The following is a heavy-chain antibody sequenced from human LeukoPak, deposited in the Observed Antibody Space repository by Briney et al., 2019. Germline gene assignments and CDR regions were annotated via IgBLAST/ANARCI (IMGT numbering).Heavy chain of an antibody. CDR1: GFTFSSYG. J-gene: IGHJ4*02. V-gene: IGHV3-23*01. CDR3: AKDRFSSSWYFLPYFDY. CDR2: ISGSGGST. Sequence: TGGSLRLSCAASGFTFSSYGMSWVRQAPGKGLEWVSAISGSGGSTYYADSVKGRFTISRDNSKNTLYLQMNSLRAEDTAVYYCAKDRFSSSWYFLPYFDYWGQGTLVTVSS. D-gene: IGHD6-13*01.